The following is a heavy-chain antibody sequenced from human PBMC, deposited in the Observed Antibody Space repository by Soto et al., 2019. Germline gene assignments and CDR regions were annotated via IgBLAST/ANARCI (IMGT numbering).Heavy chain of an antibody. CDR2: ISYDGSNK. D-gene: IGHD4-4*01. V-gene: IGHV3-30*18. CDR1: GFTFSSYG. J-gene: IGHJ6*02. Sequence: GGSLRLSCAASGFTFSSYGMHWVRQAPGKGLEWVAVISYDGSNKYYADSVKGRFTISRDNSKNTLYLQMNSLRAEDTAVYYCAKGPLTTVPPRGDYYGMDVWGQGTTVTVSS. CDR3: AKGPLTTVPPRGDYYGMDV.